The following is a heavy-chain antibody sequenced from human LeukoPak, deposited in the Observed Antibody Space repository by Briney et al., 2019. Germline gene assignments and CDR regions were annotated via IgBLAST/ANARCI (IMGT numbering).Heavy chain of an antibody. CDR3: ARDKSDYYGSGSYHAWSFDY. V-gene: IGHV1-2*02. CDR1: GSTFTGYY. D-gene: IGHD3-10*01. Sequence: ASVKVSCKASGSTFTGYYMHWVRQAPGQGLEWMGWINPNSGGTNYAQKFQGRVTMTRDTSISTAYMELSRLRSDDTAVYYCARDKSDYYGSGSYHAWSFDYWGRGTLVTVSS. CDR2: INPNSGGT. J-gene: IGHJ4*02.